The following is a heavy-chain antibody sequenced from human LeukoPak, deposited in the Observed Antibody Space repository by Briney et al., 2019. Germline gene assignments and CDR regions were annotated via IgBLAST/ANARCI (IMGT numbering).Heavy chain of an antibody. CDR3: AKDRSIAVASTTAFEY. Sequence: PGGSLRLSCAASGFTFSSYAMSWVRQAPGKGLEWVSAISGSGVSTYYADSVKGRFTISRDNSKNTVYLQVNSLRAEDTALYYCAKDRSIAVASTTAFEYWGQGTLVTVSS. CDR2: ISGSGVST. D-gene: IGHD6-19*01. CDR1: GFTFSSYA. V-gene: IGHV3-23*01. J-gene: IGHJ4*02.